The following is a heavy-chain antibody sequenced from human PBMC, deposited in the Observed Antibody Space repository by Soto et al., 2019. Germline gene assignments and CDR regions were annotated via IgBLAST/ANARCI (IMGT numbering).Heavy chain of an antibody. CDR3: ARRGRVDFWSGYGGYYFDY. J-gene: IGHJ4*02. D-gene: IGHD3-3*01. CDR2: IYHSGST. CDR1: SGSISSSNW. Sequence: SETLSLTCAVSSGSISSSNWWSWVRQPPGKGLEWIGEIYHSGSTNYNPSLKSRVTISVDKSKNQFSLKLSSVTAADTAVYYCARRGRVDFWSGYGGYYFDYWGQGTLVTVSS. V-gene: IGHV4-4*02.